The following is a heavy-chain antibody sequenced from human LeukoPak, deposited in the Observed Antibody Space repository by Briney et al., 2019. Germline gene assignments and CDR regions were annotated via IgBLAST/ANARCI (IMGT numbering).Heavy chain of an antibody. Sequence: GSSVKVSCKASGGTFSSYAISWVRQAPGQGLEWMGGIIPIFGTANYAQKFQGRVTITADKSTSTAYMELSSLRSEDTAVYYCARDSPYCTNGVCYLWYWGQGTLVTVSS. V-gene: IGHV1-69*06. D-gene: IGHD2-8*01. CDR1: GGTFSSYA. CDR2: IIPIFGTA. J-gene: IGHJ4*02. CDR3: ARDSPYCTNGVCYLWY.